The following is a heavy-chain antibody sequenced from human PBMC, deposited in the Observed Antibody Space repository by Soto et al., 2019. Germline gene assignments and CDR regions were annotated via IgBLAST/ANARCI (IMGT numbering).Heavy chain of an antibody. D-gene: IGHD3-10*01. CDR3: AHFTILLSNV. V-gene: IGHV2-5*02. CDR1: GFSLNTGGVG. CDR2: IYWDDDK. Sequence: QITLKESGPTLVKPTQSLTLTCTFSGFSLNTGGVGVGWVRQPPGKALEWLALIYWDDDKRYSPSLKSRLTITKDTSKSQVVLTMTNMDPVDTATYYCAHFTILLSNVWGQGTTVTVSS. J-gene: IGHJ6*02.